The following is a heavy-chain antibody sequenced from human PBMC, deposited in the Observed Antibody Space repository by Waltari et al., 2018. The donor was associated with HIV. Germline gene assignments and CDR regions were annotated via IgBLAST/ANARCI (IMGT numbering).Heavy chain of an antibody. Sequence: LVQSGGGLVQPGGSLRLSCAASGFSFSDYWLHWVRQRPWIGLEWVSRINSDGGDATYADSVKGRFTVSRDNAKNTLFLEMSSLRVEDTAVYYCARDDYDFWSGPRRDKNYGMDVWSQGTAVTVSS. J-gene: IGHJ6*02. V-gene: IGHV3-74*01. CDR2: INSDGGDA. CDR3: ARDDYDFWSGPRRDKNYGMDV. D-gene: IGHD3-3*01. CDR1: GFSFSDYW.